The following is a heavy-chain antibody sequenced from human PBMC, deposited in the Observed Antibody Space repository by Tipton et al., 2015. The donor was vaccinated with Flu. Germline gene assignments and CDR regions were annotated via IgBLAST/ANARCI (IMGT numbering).Heavy chain of an antibody. CDR2: IIPIFGTA. Sequence: QLVQSGAEVKKPGSSVKVSCKASGGTFSSYAISWVRQAPGQGLEWMGGIIPIFGTANYAQKFQGRVTITADESTSTAYMELSSLRSEDTAVYYCARSPPPYYDIPYGMDVWGQGPTVTVSS. V-gene: IGHV1-69*01. CDR1: GGTFSSYA. D-gene: IGHD3-9*01. CDR3: ARSPPPYYDIPYGMDV. J-gene: IGHJ6*02.